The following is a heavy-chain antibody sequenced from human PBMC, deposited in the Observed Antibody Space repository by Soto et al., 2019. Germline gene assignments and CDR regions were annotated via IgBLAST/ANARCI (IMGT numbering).Heavy chain of an antibody. D-gene: IGHD6-13*01. CDR2: TYYRSKWYN. CDR3: ARDLVSSWYSSGWFDP. J-gene: IGHJ5*02. CDR1: GDSVSSNSAA. Sequence: PSQTLSLTCAISGDSVSSNSAAWNWIRQSPSRGLEWLGRTYYRSKWYNDYAVSVKSRITINPDTSKNQFSLQLNSVTPEDTAVYYCARDLVSSWYSSGWFDPRGQGTLVTVSS. V-gene: IGHV6-1*01.